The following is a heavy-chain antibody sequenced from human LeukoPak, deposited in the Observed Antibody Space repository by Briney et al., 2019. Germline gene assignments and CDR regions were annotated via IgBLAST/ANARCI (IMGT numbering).Heavy chain of an antibody. J-gene: IGHJ4*02. Sequence: PGGSLRLSCAASGFTFSNYAMHWVRQAPGKGLEWVAVISYVGSNKYYADSVKGRFTISRDNSKNTLYLQMNSLRAEDTAVYYCARDVLEYSSSWYFVYWGQGTLVTVSS. CDR1: GFTFSNYA. D-gene: IGHD6-13*01. V-gene: IGHV3-30-3*01. CDR3: ARDVLEYSSSWYFVY. CDR2: ISYVGSNK.